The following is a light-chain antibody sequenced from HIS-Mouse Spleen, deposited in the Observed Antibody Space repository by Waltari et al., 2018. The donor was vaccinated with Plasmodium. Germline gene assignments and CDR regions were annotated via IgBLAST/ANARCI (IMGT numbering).Light chain of an antibody. CDR2: KAS. V-gene: IGKV1-5*03. Sequence: DIQMTQSPSTLSASVGARVTITCRASQSISSWLAWYQKKPGKAPNLLIYKASSLESGVPSRISSSGSGKEFTLTISSLQPDDFATYYRQQYNSYYTFGQGTKLEIK. J-gene: IGKJ2*01. CDR3: QQYNSYYT. CDR1: QSISSW.